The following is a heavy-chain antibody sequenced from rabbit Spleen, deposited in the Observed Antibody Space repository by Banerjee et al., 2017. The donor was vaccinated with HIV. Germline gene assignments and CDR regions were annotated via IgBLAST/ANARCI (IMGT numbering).Heavy chain of an antibody. D-gene: IGHD1-1*01. V-gene: IGHV1S45*01. CDR2: IGTGSGST. J-gene: IGHJ2*01. Sequence: QEQLVESGGGLVKPGASLTLTCKASGFSFSSGYYISWVRQAPGKGLEWIGCIGTGSGSTWYASWVNGRFTISKTSSTTVTLQMTSLTAADTATYFCARNYVNVFDPWGPGTLVTVS. CDR1: GFSFSSGYY. CDR3: ARNYVNVFDP.